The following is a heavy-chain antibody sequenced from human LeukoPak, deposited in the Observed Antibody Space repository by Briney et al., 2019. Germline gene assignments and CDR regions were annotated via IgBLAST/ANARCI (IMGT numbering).Heavy chain of an antibody. J-gene: IGHJ5*02. V-gene: IGHV3-23*01. CDR2: VTGSGTST. Sequence: GGSLRLSCAASGFTFSYYGMNWVRQAPGKGLEWVSGVTGSGTSTYYADSVKGRFTISRDNSKNTLYLQMNSLRAEDTAVYYCAKGYLEPENWFDPWGQGTLVTVSS. CDR3: AKGYLEPENWFDP. D-gene: IGHD1-14*01. CDR1: GFTFSYYG.